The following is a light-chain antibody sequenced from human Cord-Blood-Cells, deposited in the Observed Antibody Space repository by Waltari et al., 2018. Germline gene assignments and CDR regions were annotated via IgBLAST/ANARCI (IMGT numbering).Light chain of an antibody. CDR2: DAS. V-gene: IGKV3-11*01. CDR3: QQRSNWPPLT. CDR1: QSVSSY. Sequence: IMLTQSPATLCLCPGDRATLCGRASQSVSSYLAWYQQKPGQAPRLLIYDASNRATGIPARFSGSGSGTDFTLTISSLGPEEFAVYYCQQRSNWPPLTCGGGTKVEIK. J-gene: IGKJ4*01.